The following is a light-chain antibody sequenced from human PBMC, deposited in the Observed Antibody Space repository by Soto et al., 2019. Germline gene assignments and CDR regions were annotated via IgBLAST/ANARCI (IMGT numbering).Light chain of an antibody. CDR2: GAS. J-gene: IGKJ1*01. V-gene: IGKV3-15*01. CDR1: QSVSSN. CDR3: QQYNNWPSWT. Sequence: EIVMTQSPATLSVSPGERATLSCRASQSVSSNLAWYQQKPGQAPRLLIYGASTRATGIPARFSGRGSGTEFTLTISSLQSEDFAVYYCQQYNNWPSWTFGQGPKVEIK.